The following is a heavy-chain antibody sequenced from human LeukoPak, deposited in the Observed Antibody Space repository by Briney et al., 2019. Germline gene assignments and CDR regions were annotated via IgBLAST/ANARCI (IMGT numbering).Heavy chain of an antibody. CDR2: ISGSGGST. D-gene: IGHD2-2*01. CDR1: GFTFSNYA. V-gene: IGHV3-23*01. J-gene: IGHJ6*03. CDR3: AKTACSSTSCSRSYYYMDV. Sequence: GGSLRLSCAASGFTFSNYAISWVRQAPGKGLEWVSSISGSGGSTYYPDSVKGRFTISRDNSKNTVYLQMNSLRAEDTAVYYCAKTACSSTSCSRSYYYMDVWGKGTTVTVSS.